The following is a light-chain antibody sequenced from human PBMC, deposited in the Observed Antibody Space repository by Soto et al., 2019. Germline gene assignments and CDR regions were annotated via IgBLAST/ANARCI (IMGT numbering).Light chain of an antibody. CDR2: GAS. V-gene: IGKV3-15*01. CDR3: QQYENWPLT. CDR1: RSLSSN. J-gene: IGKJ4*01. Sequence: EIVMTQSPATLSVSPGERATLSCRDSRSLSSNLAWYQQRPGQAPRLLIYGASTRATGIPARFSGSRSGTEFTLSISSLQSEEFAVYHCQQYENWPLTFGVGTKVEIK.